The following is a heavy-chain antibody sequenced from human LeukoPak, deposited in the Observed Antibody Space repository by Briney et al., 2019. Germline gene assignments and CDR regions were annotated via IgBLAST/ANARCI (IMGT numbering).Heavy chain of an antibody. CDR3: ARDSSSAGYYYYYMDV. CDR2: ISSNGGST. CDR1: GFTFSSYA. V-gene: IGHV3-64*01. Sequence: SGGSLRLSCAASGFTFSSYAMHWVRQAPGKGLEYVSAISSNGGSTYYANSVKGGFTISRDNSKNTLYLQMGSLRAGDMAVYYCARDSSSAGYYYYYMDVWGKGTTVTVSS. J-gene: IGHJ6*03. D-gene: IGHD6-6*01.